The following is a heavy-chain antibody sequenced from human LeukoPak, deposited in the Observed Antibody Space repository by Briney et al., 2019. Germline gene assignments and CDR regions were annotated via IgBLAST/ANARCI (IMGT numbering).Heavy chain of an antibody. D-gene: IGHD5-18*01. CDR2: IYYSGST. CDR3: ARHTAMGLDNWFDP. J-gene: IGHJ5*02. V-gene: IGHV4-59*01. CDR1: GGSISSYY. Sequence: SETLSLTCTVSGGSISSYYWSWIRQPPGKGLEWIGYIYYSGSTNYNPSLKSRVTISVDTSKNQFSLKLSSVTAADTAVYYCARHTAMGLDNWFDPWGQGTLVTVSS.